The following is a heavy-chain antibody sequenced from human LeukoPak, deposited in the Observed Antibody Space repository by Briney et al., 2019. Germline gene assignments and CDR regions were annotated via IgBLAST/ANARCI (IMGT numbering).Heavy chain of an antibody. CDR1: GFTFSSYG. CDR3: AKDHYYGSGSYSTFDY. CDR2: ISYDGSNK. V-gene: IGHV3-30*18. J-gene: IGHJ4*02. D-gene: IGHD3-10*01. Sequence: GGSLRLSCAASGFTFSSYGMHWVRQAPGKGLEWVAVISYDGSNKYYADSVKGRFTISRDNSKNTLYLQVNSLRAEDTAVYYCAKDHYYGSGSYSTFDYWGQGTLVTVSS.